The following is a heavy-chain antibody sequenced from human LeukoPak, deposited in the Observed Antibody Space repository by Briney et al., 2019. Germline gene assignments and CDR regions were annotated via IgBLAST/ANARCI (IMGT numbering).Heavy chain of an antibody. CDR1: GFTFSSYA. Sequence: GGSLRLSCEASGFTFSSYAMAWVRQAPGKGLDWVSVIGASGADTYYSDSARGRFTVSRDNSKDTLFLHMSSLRAEDTAVYFCATRPRDSSGYYLGAFDGWGQGTTVTVSS. V-gene: IGHV3-23*01. D-gene: IGHD3-22*01. CDR2: IGASGADT. J-gene: IGHJ3*01. CDR3: ATRPRDSSGYYLGAFDG.